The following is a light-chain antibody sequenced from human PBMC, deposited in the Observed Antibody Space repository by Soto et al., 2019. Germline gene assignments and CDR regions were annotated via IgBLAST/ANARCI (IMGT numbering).Light chain of an antibody. CDR1: SSDVGSYRY. CDR3: SSYTSGNTWV. V-gene: IGLV2-14*01. CDR2: EVT. Sequence: QSVLTQPASVSGSPGQSITISCTGTSSDVGSYRYVSWYQQHPGKAPKLMIYEVTNRPSGVSNRFSGSKSGNTASLTISGLQAEDEADYYCSSYTSGNTWVFGGGTKLTVL. J-gene: IGLJ3*02.